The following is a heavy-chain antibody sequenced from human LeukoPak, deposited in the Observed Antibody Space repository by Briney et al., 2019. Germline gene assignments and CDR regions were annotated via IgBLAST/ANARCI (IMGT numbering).Heavy chain of an antibody. CDR3: ARLISSSARGYFDY. CDR2: ISGGGVST. V-gene: IGHV3-23*01. D-gene: IGHD6-6*01. CDR1: GFTFSNYA. Sequence: GGSLRLSCAASGFTFSNYAMSWVRQAPGKGLEWVSAISGGGVSTYYADSVKGRFTISRDNSKNTLNLQMNSLRAEDTAIYYCARLISSSARGYFDYWGQGTLVTVSS. J-gene: IGHJ4*02.